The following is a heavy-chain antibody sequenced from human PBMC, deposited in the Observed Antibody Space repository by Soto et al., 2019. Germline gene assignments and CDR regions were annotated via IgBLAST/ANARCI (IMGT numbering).Heavy chain of an antibody. J-gene: IGHJ4*02. CDR1: GGSISSYY. Sequence: PSKTLSLTCTVSGGSISSYYWTWIRQPPGKGLEWIGYIYYSGSTHYNPSVKSRVTISVDTSKNQFSLKLSSVTAADTAVYYCARRRGDYITSFDYWGQGTLVTVSS. CDR3: ARRRGDYITSFDY. CDR2: IYYSGST. D-gene: IGHD4-17*01. V-gene: IGHV4-59*08.